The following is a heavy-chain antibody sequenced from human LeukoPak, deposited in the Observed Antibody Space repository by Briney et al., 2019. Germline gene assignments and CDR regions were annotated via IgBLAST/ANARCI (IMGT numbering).Heavy chain of an antibody. V-gene: IGHV3-33*01. J-gene: IGHJ3*02. CDR1: GFTFSSYG. D-gene: IGHD6-13*01. Sequence: GGSLRLSCAASGFTFSSYGMHWVRQAPGKGLEWVTVIWFDGSNKYYADSVKGRFTISRDNSKNTLYLQMNSLSAEDTAVYYCARGKEQQLYAFDIWGQGTMVTVSS. CDR3: ARGKEQQLYAFDI. CDR2: IWFDGSNK.